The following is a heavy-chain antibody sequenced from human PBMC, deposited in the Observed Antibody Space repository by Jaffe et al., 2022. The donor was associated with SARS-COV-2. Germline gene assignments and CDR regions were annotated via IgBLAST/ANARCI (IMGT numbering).Heavy chain of an antibody. CDR3: ARHNCGGDCYSGAYYFDY. J-gene: IGHJ4*02. CDR1: GFTFSSYG. Sequence: QVQLVESGGGVVQPGRSLRLSCAASGFTFSSYGMHWVRQAPGKGLEWVAVIWYDGSNKYYADSVKGRFTISRDNSKNTLYLQMNSLRAEDTAVYYCARHNCGGDCYSGAYYFDYWGQGTLVTVSS. CDR2: IWYDGSNK. V-gene: IGHV3-33*01. D-gene: IGHD2-21*02.